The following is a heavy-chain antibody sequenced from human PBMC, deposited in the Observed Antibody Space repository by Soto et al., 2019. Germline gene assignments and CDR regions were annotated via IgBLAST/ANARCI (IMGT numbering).Heavy chain of an antibody. D-gene: IGHD6-6*01. V-gene: IGHV3-23*01. CDR2: ISGSGGST. CDR3: AKGSKQLAIFDY. CDR1: GFTFSSYA. Sequence: GSLRLSCXASGFTFSSYAMSWVRQAPGKGLEWVSAISGSGGSTYYADSVKGRFTISRDNSKNTLYLQMNSLRAEDTAVYYCAKGSKQLAIFDYWGQGTLVTVSS. J-gene: IGHJ4*02.